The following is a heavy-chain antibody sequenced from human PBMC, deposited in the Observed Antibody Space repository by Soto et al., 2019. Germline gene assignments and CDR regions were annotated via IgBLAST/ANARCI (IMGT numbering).Heavy chain of an antibody. J-gene: IGHJ5*02. CDR2: IIPIIGII. CDR1: GGTFSTYT. CDR3: AGDPDSHYNDSHAYSYP. V-gene: IGHV1-69*08. Sequence: QVQLVQSGAEVKKPGSSVKVSCKASGGTFSTYTITWVRQAPGQGLEWMGRIIPIIGIINYAQKFQGRDKITADKFTGTAYMELTRLRSDETAVYYCAGDPDSHYNDSHAYSYPWGQGTLVTVSS. D-gene: IGHD3-22*01.